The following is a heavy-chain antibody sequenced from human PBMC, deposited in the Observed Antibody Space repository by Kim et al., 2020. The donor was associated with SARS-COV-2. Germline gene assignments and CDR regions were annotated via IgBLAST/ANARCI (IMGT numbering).Heavy chain of an antibody. Sequence: GESLKISCKGSGYSFTSYWISWVRQMPGKGLEWMGRIDPSDSYTNYSPSFQGHVTISADKSISTAYLQWSSLKASDTAMYYCARHEVTTVTLRYYYYGMDVWGQGTTVTVSS. CDR2: IDPSDSYT. D-gene: IGHD4-4*01. J-gene: IGHJ6*02. V-gene: IGHV5-10-1*01. CDR3: ARHEVTTVTLRYYYYGMDV. CDR1: GYSFTSYW.